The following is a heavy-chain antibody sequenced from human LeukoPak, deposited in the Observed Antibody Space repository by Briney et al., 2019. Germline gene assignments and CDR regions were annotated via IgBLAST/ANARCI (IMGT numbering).Heavy chain of an antibody. D-gene: IGHD3-22*01. Sequence: GGSLRLSCAASGFTFNNYWMSWVRQAPGKGPEWVSSISISSRYIYYADSVKGRFTISRDNAKNSLYLQMNSLRAEDTALYFCARDRHYHDSSASDLDAFDIWGQGTMVTVSS. J-gene: IGHJ3*02. V-gene: IGHV3-21*06. CDR2: ISISSRYI. CDR3: ARDRHYHDSSASDLDAFDI. CDR1: GFTFNNYW.